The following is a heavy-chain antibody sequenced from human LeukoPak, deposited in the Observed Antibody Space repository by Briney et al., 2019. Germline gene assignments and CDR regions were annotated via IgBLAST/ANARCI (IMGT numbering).Heavy chain of an antibody. D-gene: IGHD3-22*01. CDR2: ISGGGSGT. CDR1: GFTFSSYA. J-gene: IGHJ3*02. V-gene: IGHV3-23*01. Sequence: QPGGSLRLSYAPSGFTFSSYAMRWVRQAPGKGLELVAVISGGGSGTYYADSVRGRFTISRDNSKNTVYLQMNSLRAEDTAIYYCAKAVGSSGYFSRDAFDIWGQGTMVTVSS. CDR3: AKAVGSSGYFSRDAFDI.